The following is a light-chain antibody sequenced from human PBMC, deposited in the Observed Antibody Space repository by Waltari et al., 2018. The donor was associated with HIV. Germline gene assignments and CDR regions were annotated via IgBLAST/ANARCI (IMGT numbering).Light chain of an antibody. CDR3: QQDNNWPPIT. CDR2: GAS. CDR1: QSVSSN. J-gene: IGKJ5*01. Sequence: EIVMTQSPATLSVSPGERATLSCRASQSVSSNLAWYQQKPDQVPRLLIYGASTRATGIPARFSGSGSGTEFTLTISSLQSEDFAVYYCQQDNNWPPITFGQGTRLEIK. V-gene: IGKV3-15*01.